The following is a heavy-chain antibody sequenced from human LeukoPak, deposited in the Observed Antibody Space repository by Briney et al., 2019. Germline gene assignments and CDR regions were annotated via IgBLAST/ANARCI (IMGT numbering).Heavy chain of an antibody. Sequence: GGSLRLSCAASGFTFSSYWLHWVRHAPGKGLVWVSRINSDGSRTNYADSVKGRFTISRDNAKNTLYLQMNSLRAEDTAVYYCASSVGGPNWFDPWGQGTLVTVST. V-gene: IGHV3-74*01. J-gene: IGHJ5*02. CDR2: INSDGSRT. CDR3: ASSVGGPNWFDP. CDR1: GFTFSSYW. D-gene: IGHD6-19*01.